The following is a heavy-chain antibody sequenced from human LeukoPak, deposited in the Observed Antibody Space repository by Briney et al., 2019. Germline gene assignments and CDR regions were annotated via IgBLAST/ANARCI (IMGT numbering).Heavy chain of an antibody. D-gene: IGHD2/OR15-2a*01. CDR1: GYIFTNYW. V-gene: IGHV5-51*01. Sequence: GESLKISCKGSGYIFTNYWVGWVRQMPGKGLEWMGIIYPADSDTRYSPSFQGQVTISADKSINTAFLQWSSLKASDTAMYYCARHGVIVRSDAFDIWGQGTMVTVSS. CDR3: ARHGVIVRSDAFDI. CDR2: IYPADSDT. J-gene: IGHJ3*02.